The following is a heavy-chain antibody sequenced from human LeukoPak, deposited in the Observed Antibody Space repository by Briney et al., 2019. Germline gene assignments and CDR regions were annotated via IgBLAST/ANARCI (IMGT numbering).Heavy chain of an antibody. J-gene: IGHJ4*02. CDR3: AREGGSGSYSGNFDY. Sequence: PGRSLRLSCAASGFSFSIYGMHWVRQAPGKGLEWVAIIWSDGSNENYADSVKGRFTISRDNSNNTLYLQMNSLRAEDTAVYYCAREGGSGSYSGNFDYWGQGTMVTVSS. V-gene: IGHV3-33*01. CDR2: IWSDGSNE. D-gene: IGHD3-10*01. CDR1: GFSFSIYG.